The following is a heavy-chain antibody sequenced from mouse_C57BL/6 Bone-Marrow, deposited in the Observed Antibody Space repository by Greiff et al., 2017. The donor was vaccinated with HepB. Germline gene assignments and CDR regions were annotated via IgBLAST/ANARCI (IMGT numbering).Heavy chain of an antibody. CDR1: GYAFRSYW. J-gene: IGHJ4*01. CDR2: IYPGDGDT. Sequence: VKLMESGAELVKPGASVKISCKASGYAFRSYWMNGVKQRPGKGLEWIGQIYPGDGDTNYNGKFKGKATLTADKSSSTAYMQLSSLTSEDSAVYFCARCGYYAMDYWGQGTSVTVSS. CDR3: ARCGYYAMDY. V-gene: IGHV1-80*01.